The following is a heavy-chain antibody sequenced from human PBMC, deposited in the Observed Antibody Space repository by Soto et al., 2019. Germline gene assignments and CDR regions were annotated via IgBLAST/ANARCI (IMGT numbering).Heavy chain of an antibody. CDR2: IFSSGST. V-gene: IGHV4-4*07. J-gene: IGHJ4*02. Sequence: SETLSLTCTVSGGSISTFYWSWVRQPAGKGLEWIGRIFSSGSTSFNPSLESRVAMSVDTSKNHFSLNLSSVTAADMAVYYCAREGSYSAYNFAHGIQLWSFDFWGQGALGTVSS. CDR1: GGSISTFY. D-gene: IGHD5-12*01. CDR3: AREGSYSAYNFAHGIQLWSFDF.